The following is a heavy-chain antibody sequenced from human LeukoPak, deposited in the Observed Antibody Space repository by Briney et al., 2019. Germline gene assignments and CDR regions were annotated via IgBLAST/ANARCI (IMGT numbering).Heavy chain of an antibody. J-gene: IGHJ5*02. CDR2: ISGSGGST. CDR1: GFTFSSYG. Sequence: GGTLRLSCAASGFTFSSYGMSWVRQAPGKGLEWVSAISGSGGSTYYADSVKGRFTISRDNSKNTLYLQMNSLRAEDTAVYYCAKDRDGGGFDPWGQGTLVTVSS. CDR3: AKDRDGGGFDP. D-gene: IGHD3-16*01. V-gene: IGHV3-23*01.